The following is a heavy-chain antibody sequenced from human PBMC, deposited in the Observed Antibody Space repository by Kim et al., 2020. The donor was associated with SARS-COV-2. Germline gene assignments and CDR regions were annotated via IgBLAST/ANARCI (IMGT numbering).Heavy chain of an antibody. CDR1: GFTFSSYW. V-gene: IGHV3-74*01. CDR3: TSHRASAFDY. J-gene: IGHJ4*02. Sequence: GGSLRLSCAASGFTFSSYWMAWVRQVPGKGLVWVSRINADGSNIAYADSVKGRFTISRDNAKNTLYLQLNTLRAEDTAVYYCTSHRASAFDYWGQGTLVT. D-gene: IGHD3-10*01. CDR2: INADGSNI.